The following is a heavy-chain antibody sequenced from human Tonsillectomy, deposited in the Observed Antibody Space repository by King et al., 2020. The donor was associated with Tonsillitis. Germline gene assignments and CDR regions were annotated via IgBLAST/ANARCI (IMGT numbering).Heavy chain of an antibody. V-gene: IGHV3-7*01. CDR2: IKQDGSEK. D-gene: IGHD5-12*01. Sequence: VQLVESGGGLVQPGGSLRLSCAASGFTFSSYWMSWVRQAPRKGLEWVANIKQDGSEKNYVDSVKGRFTISRDNAKNSLYLQMNSLRAEDTAVYYCAGGRGYSSYNPFWGQGTLVTVSS. CDR3: AGGRGYSSYNPF. CDR1: GFTFSSYW. J-gene: IGHJ4*02.